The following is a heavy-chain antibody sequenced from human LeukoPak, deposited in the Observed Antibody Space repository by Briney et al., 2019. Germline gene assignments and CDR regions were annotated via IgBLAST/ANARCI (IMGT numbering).Heavy chain of an antibody. D-gene: IGHD1-1*01. CDR1: GFTFSGSA. CDR2: IRSKANNYAT. CDR3: ASDKLAY. V-gene: IGHV3-73*01. J-gene: IGHJ1*01. Sequence: GGSLRLSCAASGFTFSGSAMHWVRQAPGKGLEWVGRIRSKANNYATAYAASVTGRFIISRDDSTNTAYLQMNSLKTEDTAVYYCASDKLAYWGQGTLVIVSS.